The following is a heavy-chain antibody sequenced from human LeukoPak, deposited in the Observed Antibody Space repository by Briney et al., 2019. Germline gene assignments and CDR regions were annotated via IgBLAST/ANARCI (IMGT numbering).Heavy chain of an antibody. CDR2: IIPIFGAA. Sequence: ASVKVSFKASGGTFSSYAISWVRQAPGQGLEWMGGIIPIFGAANYAQKFQGRVTITTDESTSTAYMELSSLRSEDTAVYYCARDLAAAGVLDYWGQGTLVTVSS. CDR1: GGTFSSYA. D-gene: IGHD6-13*01. J-gene: IGHJ4*02. V-gene: IGHV1-69*05. CDR3: ARDLAAAGVLDY.